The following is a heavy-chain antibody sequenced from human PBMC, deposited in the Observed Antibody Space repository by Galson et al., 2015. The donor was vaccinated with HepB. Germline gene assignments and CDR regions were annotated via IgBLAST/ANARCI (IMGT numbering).Heavy chain of an antibody. J-gene: IGHJ4*02. V-gene: IGHV6-1*01. D-gene: IGHD6-19*01. CDR3: SRLTGRVGGWYGY. Sequence: CAISGDSVSRHSVTWNWIRQSPSRGLEWLGRTYFRSKWSHDYADSVPGQITVTPDTSNNQLSLQLTSVTPEDTAVYFCSRLTGRVGGWYGYWGQGTLVTVSS. CDR1: GDSVSRHSVT. CDR2: TYFRSKWSH.